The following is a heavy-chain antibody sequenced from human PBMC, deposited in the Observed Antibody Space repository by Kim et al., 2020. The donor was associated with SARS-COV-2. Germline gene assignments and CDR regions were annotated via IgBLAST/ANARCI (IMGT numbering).Heavy chain of an antibody. CDR2: IDPSDSYT. Sequence: GESLKISCKGSGYSFTSYWISWVRQMPGKGLEWMGRIDPSDSYTNYSPSFQGHVTISADKSISTAYLQWSSLKASDTAMYYCARLGAVAIVQAGRYYGMDVWGQGTTVTVSS. J-gene: IGHJ6*02. CDR3: ARLGAVAIVQAGRYYGMDV. CDR1: GYSFTSYW. D-gene: IGHD6-19*01. V-gene: IGHV5-10-1*01.